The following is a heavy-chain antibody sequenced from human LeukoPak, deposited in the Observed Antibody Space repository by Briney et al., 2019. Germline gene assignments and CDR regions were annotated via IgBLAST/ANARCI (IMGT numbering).Heavy chain of an antibody. V-gene: IGHV3-48*01. Sequence: GGSLRLSCAASGFPFSSHSMNWVRQAPGKGLEWVSYISVSASTTYYADSVKGRFTISRDNSKNTLYLQMNSLRTEDTAVYYCAKAEGYDILTGLDYWGQGTLVTVSS. CDR2: ISVSASTT. CDR3: AKAEGYDILTGLDY. CDR1: GFPFSSHS. J-gene: IGHJ4*02. D-gene: IGHD3-9*01.